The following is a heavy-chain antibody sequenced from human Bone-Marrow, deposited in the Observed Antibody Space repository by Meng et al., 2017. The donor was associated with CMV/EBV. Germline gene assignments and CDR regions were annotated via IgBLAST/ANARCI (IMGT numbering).Heavy chain of an antibody. V-gene: IGHV1-69*13. CDR3: AAGWITEKLGLADY. CDR1: GGTFSSYA. D-gene: IGHD7-27*01. Sequence: SVKVSCKASGGTFSSYAITWVRQAPGQGLEWMGGIIPIFDTADYAQKFQGRVTITLEESTSTAYMELSSLRSEDTAVYYCAAGWITEKLGLADYWGQGTRVTVSS. J-gene: IGHJ4*02. CDR2: IIPIFDTA.